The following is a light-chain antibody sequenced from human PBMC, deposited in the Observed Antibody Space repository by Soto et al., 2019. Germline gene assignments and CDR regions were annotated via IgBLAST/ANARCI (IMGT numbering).Light chain of an antibody. Sequence: SYELTQPPSVTVSPGQTASIPCSGDNLGDKFVCWYQQRPGQSPVLVIYQDNKRPSGIPERFSGSNSGNTATLTISGTQAMDEADYSCQAWDSGIVVFGGGTKLTVL. CDR2: QDN. V-gene: IGLV3-1*01. J-gene: IGLJ3*02. CDR1: NLGDKF. CDR3: QAWDSGIVV.